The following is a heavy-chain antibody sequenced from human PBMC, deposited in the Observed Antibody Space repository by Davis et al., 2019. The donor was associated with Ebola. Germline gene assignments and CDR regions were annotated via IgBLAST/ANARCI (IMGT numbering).Heavy chain of an antibody. J-gene: IGHJ4*02. CDR2: IYYSGST. Sequence: SETLSLTCTVSGGSISSIIYYWGWIRQPPGKGLEWIGSIYYSGSTYYNPSLKSRVTISVDTSKNQFSLKLSSVTAADTAVYYCARGRWFDYWGQGTLVTVSS. V-gene: IGHV4-39*07. CDR3: ARGRWFDY. CDR1: GGSISSIIYY. D-gene: IGHD2-15*01.